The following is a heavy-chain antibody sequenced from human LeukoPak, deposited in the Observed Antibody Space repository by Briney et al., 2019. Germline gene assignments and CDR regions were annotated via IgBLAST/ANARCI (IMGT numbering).Heavy chain of an antibody. CDR3: ARQWLTGSYWGGDAFDI. J-gene: IGHJ3*02. V-gene: IGHV5-51*01. CDR1: GYSFTSYW. CDR2: IYPGDSDT. D-gene: IGHD1-26*01. Sequence: GESLKISCKGSGYSFTSYWIGWVRQMPGKGLEWMGIIYPGDSDTRYSPSFQGQVTISADKSISTAYLQWSSLKASDTAMYYCARQWLTGSYWGGDAFDIWGQGTMVTVSS.